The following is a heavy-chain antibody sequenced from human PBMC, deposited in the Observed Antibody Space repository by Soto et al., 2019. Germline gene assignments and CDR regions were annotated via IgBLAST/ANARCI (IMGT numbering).Heavy chain of an antibody. Sequence: ASVKVSCKASGYTFTSYGISWVRQAPGQGLERMGWISAYNGNTNYAQKLQGRVTMTTDTSTSTAYMELRSLRSDDTAVYYCARGVEQQLNAVVYYYGMDVWGQGTTVTAP. CDR1: GYTFTSYG. CDR3: ARGVEQQLNAVVYYYGMDV. CDR2: ISAYNGNT. D-gene: IGHD6-13*01. J-gene: IGHJ6*02. V-gene: IGHV1-18*01.